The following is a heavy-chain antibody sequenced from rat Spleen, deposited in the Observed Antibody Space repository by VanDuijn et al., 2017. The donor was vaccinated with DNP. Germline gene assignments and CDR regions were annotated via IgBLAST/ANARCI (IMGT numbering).Heavy chain of an antibody. CDR3: VRWNSGHFDY. Sequence: EVQLVESGGGLVQPGRSLKLSCAASGFTFSAYYMAWVRQAPATGLDWVAYIGSAAYASYYGDSVKGRFTISRDNATSTLSLQMNSLRSEDMATYYCVRWNSGHFDYWGQGFMVTVSS. CDR1: GFTFSAYY. D-gene: IGHD4-3*01. J-gene: IGHJ2*01. CDR2: IGSAAYAS. V-gene: IGHV5-22*01.